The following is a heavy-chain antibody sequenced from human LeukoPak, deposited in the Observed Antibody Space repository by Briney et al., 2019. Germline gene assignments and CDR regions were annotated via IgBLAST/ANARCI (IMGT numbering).Heavy chain of an antibody. D-gene: IGHD2-15*01. CDR1: GFTFSSYS. CDR3: ARDRRCSGGSCYSSFNNWFDP. Sequence: GGSLRLSCAASGFTFSSYSMNWVRQAPGKGLEWVSSISSSSSYIYYADSVKGRFTISRDNAKNSLYLQMNSLRAEDTAVYYCARDRRCSGGSCYSSFNNWFDPWGQGTLVTVSS. J-gene: IGHJ5*02. CDR2: ISSSSSYI. V-gene: IGHV3-21*01.